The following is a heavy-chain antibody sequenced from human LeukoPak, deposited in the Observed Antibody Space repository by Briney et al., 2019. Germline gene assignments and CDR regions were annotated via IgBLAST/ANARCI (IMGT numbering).Heavy chain of an antibody. CDR2: IIPILGIA. V-gene: IGHV1-69*04. J-gene: IGHJ4*02. Sequence: ASVKVSFKASVGTFISYAISWVRQAPGQGLEWMGRIIPILGIANYAQKFQGRVTITADKSTSTAYMELSSLRSEDTAVYYCAREGIAAAGVFDYWGQGTLVTVSS. CDR1: VGTFISYA. D-gene: IGHD6-13*01. CDR3: AREGIAAAGVFDY.